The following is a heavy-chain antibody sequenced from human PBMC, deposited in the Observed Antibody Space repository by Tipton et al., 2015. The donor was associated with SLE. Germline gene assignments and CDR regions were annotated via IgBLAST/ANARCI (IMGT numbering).Heavy chain of an antibody. CDR1: GGSFSSYY. J-gene: IGHJ6*03. Sequence: TLSLTCAVYGGSFSSYYWSWIRQPPGKGLECIGEINHSGSTHYNPSLKSRVTISVDTSKNQFSLKLSSVTAADTAVYYCARGGEYGSSWHPRNYYYMDVWGKGTTVTVSS. V-gene: IGHV4-34*01. D-gene: IGHD6-13*01. CDR3: ARGGEYGSSWHPRNYYYMDV. CDR2: INHSGST.